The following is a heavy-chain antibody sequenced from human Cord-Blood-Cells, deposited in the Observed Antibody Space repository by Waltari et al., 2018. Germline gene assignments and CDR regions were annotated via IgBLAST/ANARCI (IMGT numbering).Heavy chain of an antibody. CDR2: IYSGGSK. CDR1: GFTVSSNY. Sequence: EVQLVESGGGLIQPGGSLRLSCAASGFTVSSNYMSWVRQAPGKGLEWVSVIYSGGSKYYADSVKGRFTISRDNSKNTLYLQMNSLRAEDTAVYYCARAIVVVPAANWFDPWGQGTLVTVSS. D-gene: IGHD2-2*01. J-gene: IGHJ5*02. V-gene: IGHV3-53*01. CDR3: ARAIVVVPAANWFDP.